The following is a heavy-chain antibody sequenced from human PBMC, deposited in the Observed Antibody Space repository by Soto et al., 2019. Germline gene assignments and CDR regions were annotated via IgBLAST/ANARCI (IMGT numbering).Heavy chain of an antibody. J-gene: IGHJ6*02. Sequence: SLRLSCAASGFNFNNYGMHWVRQAPGKGPEWVAVLSFVGNVEYYAASVECRFSISRDNSQNTLYFQLNSLPPKDTAVFYFAKDRKDCRRCRLPQYFFFGMDVWGQGTTVTVSS. CDR2: LSFVGNVE. CDR3: AKDRKDCRRCRLPQYFFFGMDV. CDR1: GFNFNNYG. D-gene: IGHD2-15*01. V-gene: IGHV3-30*18.